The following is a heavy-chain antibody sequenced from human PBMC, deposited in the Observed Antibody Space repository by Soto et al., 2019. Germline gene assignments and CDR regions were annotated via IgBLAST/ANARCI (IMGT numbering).Heavy chain of an antibody. V-gene: IGHV3-21*01. CDR1: GFTFSSYS. D-gene: IGHD3-9*01. CDR3: ARDRETGPADYYFDY. CDR2: ISSSSSYI. Sequence: GGSLRLSCVASGFTFSSYSMNWVRQAPGKGLEWVSSISSSSSYIYYADSVKGRFTISRDNAKNSLYLQMNSLRAEDTAVYYCARDRETGPADYYFDYWGQGTLVTVSS. J-gene: IGHJ4*02.